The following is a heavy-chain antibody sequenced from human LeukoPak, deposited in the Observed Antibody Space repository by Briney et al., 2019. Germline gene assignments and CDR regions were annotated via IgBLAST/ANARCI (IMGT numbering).Heavy chain of an antibody. D-gene: IGHD2-15*01. J-gene: IGHJ5*02. CDR3: AVVVVAATLIWFDP. Sequence: PSETLSLTCTVSGYSISSGYYWGWICQPPGKGLEWIGSIYYSGSTYYNPSLKSRVTISVDTSKNQFSLKLSSVTAADTAVYYCAVVVVAATLIWFDPWGQGTLVTVSS. CDR2: IYYSGST. CDR1: GYSISSGYY. V-gene: IGHV4-38-2*02.